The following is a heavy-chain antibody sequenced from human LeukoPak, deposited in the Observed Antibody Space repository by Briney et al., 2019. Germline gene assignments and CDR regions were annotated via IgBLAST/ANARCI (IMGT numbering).Heavy chain of an antibody. CDR2: IYYSGST. Sequence: WVRQAPGKGLEWIGSIYYSGSTSYNPSLKSRVTISEDMSKNQFSLRLRSVTAADTAVYHCARGQVGATLDFWGQGTPVSVSS. V-gene: IGHV4-39*01. D-gene: IGHD1-26*01. CDR3: ARGQVGATLDF. J-gene: IGHJ4*02.